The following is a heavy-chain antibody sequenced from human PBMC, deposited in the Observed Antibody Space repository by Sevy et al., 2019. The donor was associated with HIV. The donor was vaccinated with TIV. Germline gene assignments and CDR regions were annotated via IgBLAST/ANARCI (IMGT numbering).Heavy chain of an antibody. D-gene: IGHD3-3*01. Sequence: GGSLRLSCAASGFTFSSYWMNWVRQAPGKGLEWVANIKQGGSEKNYVDSVKGRFTISRDNAKNSLYLQMNSLRAEDTAVYYCAREQPYDFWSAHSGGALHIWGQGATVTVSS. CDR2: IKQGGSEK. CDR1: GFTFSSYW. V-gene: IGHV3-7*01. CDR3: AREQPYDFWSAHSGGALHI. J-gene: IGHJ3*02.